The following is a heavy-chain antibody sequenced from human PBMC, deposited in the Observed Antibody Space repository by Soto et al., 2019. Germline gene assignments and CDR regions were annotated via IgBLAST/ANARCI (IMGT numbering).Heavy chain of an antibody. Sequence: GASVKVSCKASGCTFSSYAISWVRQAPGQGLEWMGGIIPIFGTANYEQKFQGRVTITADESTSTAYMELSSLRSEDTAAYYCARMYSSSWLDYWGQGTLVTVSA. V-gene: IGHV1-69*13. CDR3: ARMYSSSWLDY. CDR1: GCTFSSYA. J-gene: IGHJ4*02. CDR2: IIPIFGTA. D-gene: IGHD6-13*01.